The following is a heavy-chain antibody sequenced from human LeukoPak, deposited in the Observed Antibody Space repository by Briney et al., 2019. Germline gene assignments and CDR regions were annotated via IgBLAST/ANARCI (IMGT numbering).Heavy chain of an antibody. V-gene: IGHV3-7*01. CDR3: ARDSRAISITMVVESDPGPY. D-gene: IGHD3-10*01. Sequence: GGSLRLSCAASGFTFSSYWMSWVRQAPGKGLEWVANIKQDGSEKYYVDSVKGRFAISRDNAKNSLYLQMNSLRPEDTAVYFCARDSRAISITMVVESDPGPYWGQGTLVTVSS. CDR1: GFTFSSYW. J-gene: IGHJ4*02. CDR2: IKQDGSEK.